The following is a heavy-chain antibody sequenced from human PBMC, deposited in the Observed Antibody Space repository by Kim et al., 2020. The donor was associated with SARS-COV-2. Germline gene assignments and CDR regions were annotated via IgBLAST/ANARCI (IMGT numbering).Heavy chain of an antibody. J-gene: IGHJ4*02. CDR1: GFTVSSNY. V-gene: IGHV3-66*01. CDR3: ATNLAAAGVV. CDR2: IYSGDKT. Sequence: GGSLRLSCAASGFTVSSNYMSWLRQAPGKGLEWLSVIYSGDKTYYVESVKSRLTISRDNSKNTLYLQMSSLRVEDTAAYYCATNLAAAGVVWGQGTLVTV. D-gene: IGHD6-13*01.